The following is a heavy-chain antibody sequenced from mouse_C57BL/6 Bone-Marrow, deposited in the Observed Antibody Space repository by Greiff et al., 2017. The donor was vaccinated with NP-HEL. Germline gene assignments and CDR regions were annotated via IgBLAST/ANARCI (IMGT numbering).Heavy chain of an antibody. CDR2: ISDVGSYT. CDR1: GFTFSSYA. D-gene: IGHD2-4*01. J-gene: IGHJ3*01. Sequence: EVMLVESGGGLVKPGGSLKLSCAASGFTFSSYAMSWVRQTPEKRLEWVATISDVGSYTYYPDNVKGRFTISRDNAKNNLYLQMSHLKSEDTAMYYCARDDCYDDDGFAYWGQGTLVTVSA. V-gene: IGHV5-4*01. CDR3: ARDDCYDDDGFAY.